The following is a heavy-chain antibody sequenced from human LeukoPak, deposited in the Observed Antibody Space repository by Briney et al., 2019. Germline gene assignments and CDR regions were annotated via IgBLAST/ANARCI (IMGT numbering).Heavy chain of an antibody. J-gene: IGHJ4*02. CDR1: GSSFTSYW. CDR3: ARHDYYDISGSLVY. CDR2: IYPGDSDT. D-gene: IGHD3-22*01. Sequence: GESLQISCQGSGSSFTSYWIGWVRQLPGKGLEWMGIIYPGDSDTRYSPSVQGQVTISADKSISTAYLQWSSLKTSDTAMYYCARHDYYDISGSLVYWGPGTLVTVSS. V-gene: IGHV5-51*01.